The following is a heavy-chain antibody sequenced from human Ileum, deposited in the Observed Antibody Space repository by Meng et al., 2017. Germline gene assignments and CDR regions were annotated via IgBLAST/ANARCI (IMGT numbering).Heavy chain of an antibody. V-gene: IGHV1-69*02. D-gene: IGHD3-3*01. J-gene: IGHJ4*02. CDR1: GVTFSSYT. Sequence: QLQLVQSGAEEKKPAPSVKVSCTASGVTFSSYTISWVRPAPGQGLECVGRIITILGIANYAQKFQGRDTITADKSTSTAYMELSSLRSEDTAVYYCARSSLGWPFLPFDYWGQGTLVTVSS. CDR2: IITILGIA. CDR3: ARSSLGWPFLPFDY.